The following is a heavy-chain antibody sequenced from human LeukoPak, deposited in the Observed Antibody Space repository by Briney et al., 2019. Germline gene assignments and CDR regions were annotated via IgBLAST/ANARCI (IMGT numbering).Heavy chain of an antibody. CDR1: GGSISSYY. CDR3: ARVSSVRTAFDY. V-gene: IGHV4-59*01. CDR2: IYYSGST. Sequence: SETLSLTCTVSGGSISSYYWSWIRQPPGKGLEWIGYIYYSGSTNYNPSLKSRVTISVDTSKNQFSLKLSSVTAADMAVYYCARVSSVRTAFDYWGQGTLVTVSS. J-gene: IGHJ4*02.